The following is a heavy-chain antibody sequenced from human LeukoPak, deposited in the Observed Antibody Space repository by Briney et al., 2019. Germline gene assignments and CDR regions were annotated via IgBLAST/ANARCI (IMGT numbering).Heavy chain of an antibody. CDR1: GYFISNGYY. Sequence: SETVSLTCVVSGYFISNGYYWGWIRQPPGKGLEWIGNIHHSRTTYQHASLKSRGTTSVDRSKNQFSLKLSSVTAADTAVSFCPRRGSYYNFDFWAREPRVTVSS. D-gene: IGHD1-26*01. V-gene: IGHV4-38-2*01. CDR3: PRRGSYYNFDF. CDR2: IHHSRTT. J-gene: IGHJ4*02.